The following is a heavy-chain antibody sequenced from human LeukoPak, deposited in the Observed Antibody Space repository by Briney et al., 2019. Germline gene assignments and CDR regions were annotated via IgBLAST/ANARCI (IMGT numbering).Heavy chain of an antibody. CDR1: GYTFTSYY. Sequence: ASVKVSCKASGYTFTSYYMHWVRQAPGHGPEGVGIINPSGCSTSYAQKFQGRVTMTRDTSTSTVYMELSSLRSEDTAVYYCARDLSRRGLYSSSSDYYYMDVWGKGTTVTVSS. J-gene: IGHJ6*03. V-gene: IGHV1-46*01. CDR2: INPSGCST. CDR3: ARDLSRRGLYSSSSDYYYMDV. D-gene: IGHD6-6*01.